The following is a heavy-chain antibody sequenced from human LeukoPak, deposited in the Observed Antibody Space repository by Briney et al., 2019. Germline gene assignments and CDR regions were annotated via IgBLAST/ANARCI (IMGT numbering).Heavy chain of an antibody. Sequence: GGSLRLSCAASGFTFDDYAMHWVRQAPGKGLEWVSGISWNSGSIGYADSVKGRFTISRDNAKNSLYLQMNSLRAEDTALYYCAKGVRPVTTRFSEYFQHWGQGTLVTVSS. J-gene: IGHJ1*01. CDR3: AKGVRPVTTRFSEYFQH. CDR2: ISWNSGSI. V-gene: IGHV3-9*01. D-gene: IGHD4-17*01. CDR1: GFTFDDYA.